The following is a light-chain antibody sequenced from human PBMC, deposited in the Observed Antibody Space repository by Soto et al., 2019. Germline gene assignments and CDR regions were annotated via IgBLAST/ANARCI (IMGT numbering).Light chain of an antibody. CDR1: QSLLHSKGYSN. CDR3: MQALRTPYT. Sequence: IVMTQSPLFLPVTPGEPASISCRSSQSLLHSKGYSNLDWYLQRPGQSPRLLLYLASNRASGAPDRVSGSGSGTNFTLKISRVQAGDVGVYYCMQALRTPYTFGQGTKLQ. V-gene: IGKV2-28*01. J-gene: IGKJ2*01. CDR2: LAS.